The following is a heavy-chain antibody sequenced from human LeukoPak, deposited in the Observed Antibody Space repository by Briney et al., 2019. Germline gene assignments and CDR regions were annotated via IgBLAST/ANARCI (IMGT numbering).Heavy chain of an antibody. V-gene: IGHV1-69*13. D-gene: IGHD3-9*01. J-gene: IGHJ5*02. CDR1: GGTFSSYA. CDR2: IIPIFGTA. CDR3: ARDPLFDWSKRGFDNWFDP. Sequence: ASVKVSCKASGGTFSSYAISWVRQAPGQGLEWMGGIIPIFGTANYAQKFQGRVTITADESTGTAYMELSSLRSEDTAVYYCARDPLFDWSKRGFDNWFDPWGQGTLVTVSS.